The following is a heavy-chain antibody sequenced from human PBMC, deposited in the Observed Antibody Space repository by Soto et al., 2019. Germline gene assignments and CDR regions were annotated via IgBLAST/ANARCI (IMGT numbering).Heavy chain of an antibody. CDR2: IYWDDDK. V-gene: IGHV2-5*02. CDR3: AHRILRTVFGLVTTTAIYFDF. J-gene: IGHJ4*02. D-gene: IGHD3-3*01. Sequence: QITLNESGPTVVKPAETLTLTCTFSGFSLTTSGVGVGWIRQSPGKAPGWLALIYWDDDKRYSASLKSRLTITKDTSKNQVVLTMASVDPADTATYYCAHRILRTVFGLVTTTAIYFDFWGQGTPVVVSS. CDR1: GFSLTTSGVG.